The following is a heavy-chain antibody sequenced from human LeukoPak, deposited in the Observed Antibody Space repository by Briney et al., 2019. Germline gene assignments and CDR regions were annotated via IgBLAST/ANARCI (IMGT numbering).Heavy chain of an antibody. V-gene: IGHV4-39*01. CDR1: GGSIGSNIYY. CDR3: ARRAHITMIRGVTGYFDP. Sequence: SETLSLTCTVSGGSIGSNIYYWGWIRQPPGKGLEWIGSIHYRGGTYSNASLKSRLIISVDTSKNQFSLRLSSVTAADTAVYYCARRAHITMIRGVTGYFDPWGQGTLVTVSS. D-gene: IGHD3-10*01. J-gene: IGHJ5*02. CDR2: IHYRGGT.